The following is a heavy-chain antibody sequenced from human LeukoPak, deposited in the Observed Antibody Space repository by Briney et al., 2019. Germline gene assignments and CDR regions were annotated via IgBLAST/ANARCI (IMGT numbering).Heavy chain of an antibody. Sequence: SETLSLPCPVSGGSISSGGYYWSWIRQPPGKGLEWIGYIYYSGSTYYNPSLKSRVTISVDTSKNQFSLKLSSVTAADTAVYYCARVSDSSGYPDYWGQGTLVTVSS. CDR2: IYYSGST. D-gene: IGHD3-22*01. CDR3: ARVSDSSGYPDY. J-gene: IGHJ4*02. V-gene: IGHV4-31*03. CDR1: GGSISSGGYY.